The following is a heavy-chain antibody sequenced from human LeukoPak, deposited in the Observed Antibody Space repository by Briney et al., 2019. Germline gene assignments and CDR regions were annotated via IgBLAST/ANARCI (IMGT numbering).Heavy chain of an antibody. V-gene: IGHV4-34*01. CDR3: ARGVVWAIFGVVRETRGFAP. CDR2: INHSGST. CDR1: GGSFSGYY. J-gene: IGHJ5*02. Sequence: SETLSLTCAVYGGSFSGYYWSWIRQRPGKGLEWIGEINHSGSTNYNPSLKSRVTISVDTSKNQFSLKLSSVTAADTAVYYCARGVVWAIFGVVRETRGFAPWGQGTLVTVSS. D-gene: IGHD3-3*01.